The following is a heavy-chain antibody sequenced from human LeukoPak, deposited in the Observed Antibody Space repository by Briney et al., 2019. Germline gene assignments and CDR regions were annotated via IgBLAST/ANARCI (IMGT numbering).Heavy chain of an antibody. V-gene: IGHV1-69*05. CDR2: IIPIFGTA. J-gene: IGHJ4*02. D-gene: IGHD3-22*01. CDR1: AGTFSSYA. Sequence: SVKVSCKASAGTFSSYAISWVRQAPGQGLEWMGRIIPIFGTANYAQKFQGRVTITTDESTSTAYMELSSLRSEDTAVYYCARDYYYDSSGLDYWGQGTLVTVSS. CDR3: ARDYYYDSSGLDY.